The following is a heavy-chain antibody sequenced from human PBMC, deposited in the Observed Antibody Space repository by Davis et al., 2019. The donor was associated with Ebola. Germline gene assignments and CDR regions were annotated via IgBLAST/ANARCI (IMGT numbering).Heavy chain of an antibody. CDR1: GFTFSSYG. Sequence: GESLKTSCAASGFTFSSYGMHWVRQAPGKGLEWVAVIWYDGSNKYYADSVKGRFTISRDNSKNTLYLQMNSLRAEDTAVYYCARDYNWNGDAFDIWGQRTMVTVSS. D-gene: IGHD1-1*01. V-gene: IGHV3-33*01. CDR2: IWYDGSNK. CDR3: ARDYNWNGDAFDI. J-gene: IGHJ3*02.